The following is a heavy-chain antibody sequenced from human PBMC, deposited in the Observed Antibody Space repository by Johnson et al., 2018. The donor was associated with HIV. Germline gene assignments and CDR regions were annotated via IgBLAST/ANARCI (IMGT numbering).Heavy chain of an antibody. J-gene: IGHJ3*02. CDR1: TVTFDDYG. CDR3: ARAKGVGIVVATWGAFDI. V-gene: IGHV3-20*04. D-gene: IGHD3-22*01. CDR2: INWNGGST. Sequence: VQLVESGGGFVQPDRSLRLSCTASTVTFDDYGMNWVRQVPGQGLEWVSGINWNGGSTSYADSVKGRFTISRDNAKNSLYLQMNSMRAEDTAVYYCARAKGVGIVVATWGAFDIWGQGTMVTVSS.